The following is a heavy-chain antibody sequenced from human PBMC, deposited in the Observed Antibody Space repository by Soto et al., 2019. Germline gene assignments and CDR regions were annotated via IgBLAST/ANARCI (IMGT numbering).Heavy chain of an antibody. CDR1: GYGFTSYW. J-gene: IGHJ4*02. CDR2: IYPGDSDT. V-gene: IGHV5-51*01. Sequence: GESLKISCKGSGYGFTSYWIGWVRQMPGKGLEWMGIIYPGDSDTRYSPSFQGQVTISADKSISTAYLQWSSLKASDTAMYYCARRPLGYCSGGSCYSGYFDYWGQGTLVTVSS. CDR3: ARRPLGYCSGGSCYSGYFDY. D-gene: IGHD2-15*01.